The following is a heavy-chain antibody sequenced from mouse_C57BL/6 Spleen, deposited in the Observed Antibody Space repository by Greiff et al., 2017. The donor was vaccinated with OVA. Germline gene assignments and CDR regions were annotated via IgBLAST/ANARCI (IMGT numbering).Heavy chain of an antibody. CDR1: GYAFTNYL. D-gene: IGHD2-3*01. CDR2: INPGSGGT. V-gene: IGHV1-54*01. J-gene: IGHJ4*01. CDR3: ARPIYDGYYVDAMDY. Sequence: VQLQQSGAELVRPGTSVKVSCKASGYAFTNYLIEWVKQRPGQGLEWIGVINPGSGGTNYNEKFKGKATLTADKSSSTAYMQLSSLTSEDSAVYFCARPIYDGYYVDAMDYWGQGTSVTVSS.